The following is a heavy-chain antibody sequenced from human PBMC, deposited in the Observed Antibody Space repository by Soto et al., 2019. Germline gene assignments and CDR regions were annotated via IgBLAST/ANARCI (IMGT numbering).Heavy chain of an antibody. CDR1: GFIFSNYV. CDR3: ADSSGYYSAGY. D-gene: IGHD3-22*01. V-gene: IGHV3-23*01. Sequence: PGGSLRLSCAASGFIFSNYVMSWVRQAPGKGLEWVSAISGSGGSTYYADSVKGRFTISRDNSKNTLYLQMNSLRAEGTAVYYCADSSGYYSAGYWGQGTLVTVSS. J-gene: IGHJ4*02. CDR2: ISGSGGST.